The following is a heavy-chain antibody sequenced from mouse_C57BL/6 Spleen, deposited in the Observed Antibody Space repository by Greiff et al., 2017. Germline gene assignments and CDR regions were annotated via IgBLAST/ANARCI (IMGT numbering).Heavy chain of an antibody. Sequence: VKLMESGAELVRPGTSVKMSCKASGYTFTNYWIGWAKQRPGHGLEWIGDIYPGGGYTNYNEKFKGKATLTADKSSSTAYMQFSSLTSEDSAIYYCARGNYDGGPWFAYWGQGTLVTVSA. D-gene: IGHD2-4*01. V-gene: IGHV1-63*01. CDR1: GYTFTNYW. J-gene: IGHJ3*01. CDR2: IYPGGGYT. CDR3: ARGNYDGGPWFAY.